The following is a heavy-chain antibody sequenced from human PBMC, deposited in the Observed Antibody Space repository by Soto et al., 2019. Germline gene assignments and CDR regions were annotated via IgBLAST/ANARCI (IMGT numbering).Heavy chain of an antibody. Sequence: NPSETLSLTCTVSGGSISSSSYYWGWIRQPPGKGLEWIGSTYYSGSTYYNPSLKSRVTISVDMSKNQFSLKLSSVTAADTAVYYCATADDWNDVVEDAFDIWGQGTMVTV. V-gene: IGHV4-39*01. CDR3: ATADDWNDVVEDAFDI. CDR2: TYYSGST. J-gene: IGHJ3*02. D-gene: IGHD1-1*01. CDR1: GGSISSSSYY.